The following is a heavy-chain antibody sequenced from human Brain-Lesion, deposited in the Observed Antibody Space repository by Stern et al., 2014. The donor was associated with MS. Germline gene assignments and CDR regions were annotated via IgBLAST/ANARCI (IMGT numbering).Heavy chain of an antibody. CDR2: IYYSGNT. D-gene: IGHD2-15*01. J-gene: IGHJ5*02. V-gene: IGHV4-39*01. Sequence: QLVQSGPGLVKPSETLSLTCTVAGGSVSSTSYAWACIRQPPGKGLEWIGTIYYSGNTYYSPSLKSRLTISLDTSKNQFSPQLRSVTAADTAVYYCAGEEDIRYCSGGSCTGNWFDPWGQGTLVTVSS. CDR3: AGEEDIRYCSGGSCTGNWFDP. CDR1: GGSVSSTSYA.